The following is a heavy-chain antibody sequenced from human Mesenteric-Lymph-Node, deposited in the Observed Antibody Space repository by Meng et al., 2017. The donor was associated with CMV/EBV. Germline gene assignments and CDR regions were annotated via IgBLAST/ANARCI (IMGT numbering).Heavy chain of an antibody. Sequence: QVRLQQWGAGLLKPSETLSLTCAVYGGSFIGYYWSWIRQPPGKGLELIGEINHSGSTNYNPSLKSRVTISVDTSKNQFSLKLSSVTAADTAVYYCASSIAARRGADYWGQGTLVTVSS. CDR3: ASSIAARRGADY. D-gene: IGHD6-6*01. CDR2: INHSGST. CDR1: GGSFIGYY. J-gene: IGHJ4*02. V-gene: IGHV4-34*01.